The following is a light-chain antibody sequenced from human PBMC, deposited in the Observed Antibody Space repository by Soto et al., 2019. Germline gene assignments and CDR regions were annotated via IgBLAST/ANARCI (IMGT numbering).Light chain of an antibody. CDR3: QQSYRFPKT. V-gene: IGKV1-39*01. CDR2: AAS. CDR1: QTVTSY. J-gene: IGKJ1*01. Sequence: DVQMTQSPSSLSASVGDSLTLTCRASQTVTSYLNWYQQKPGKAPKLLIYAASTLQSGVPSRFSGSGSRTEFTLTIISLQPGDFATYYCQQSYRFPKTFGQGTKVDIK.